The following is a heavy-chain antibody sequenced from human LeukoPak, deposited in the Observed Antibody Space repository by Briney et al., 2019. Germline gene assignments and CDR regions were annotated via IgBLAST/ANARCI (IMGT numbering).Heavy chain of an antibody. CDR1: GYTFTGYY. J-gene: IGHJ3*02. Sequence: ASVKVSCKASGYTFTGYYMHWVRQAPGQGLEWMGWINPNSGGTNYAQKFQGRVTMTRDTSISTAYMELSRLRSDDTAVYYCARVRSSGRAANDAFDIWGQGTMVTVSS. V-gene: IGHV1-2*02. CDR2: INPNSGGT. D-gene: IGHD6-19*01. CDR3: ARVRSSGRAANDAFDI.